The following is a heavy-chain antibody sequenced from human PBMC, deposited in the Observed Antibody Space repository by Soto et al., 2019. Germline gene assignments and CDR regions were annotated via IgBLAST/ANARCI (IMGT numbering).Heavy chain of an antibody. CDR2: INPTSGGT. D-gene: IGHD2-8*01. J-gene: IGHJ6*02. CDR3: ARGHSTDCSNGVCSFFYNHEMDV. Sequence: GASVKVSCKASGYSFSDYHIHWVRQAPGQGLEWLGRINPTSGGTSSAQKFQGWVTMTRDTSISTAYMELTRLRSDDTAVYFCARGHSTDCSNGVCSFFYNHEMDVWGQGTTVTVSS. V-gene: IGHV1-2*04. CDR1: GYSFSDYH.